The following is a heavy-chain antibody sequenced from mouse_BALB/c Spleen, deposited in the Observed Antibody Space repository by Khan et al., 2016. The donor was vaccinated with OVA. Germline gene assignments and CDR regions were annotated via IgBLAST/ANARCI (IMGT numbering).Heavy chain of an antibody. CDR2: IYPFNDDT. Sequence: VQLQQSGPELVKPGASVKMSCKASGYTFTSYVMHWVKQKPGLGLEWIGYIYPFNDDTKYNEKFKGKATLTSDKSSSTAYMELSGLTSEDSAFYYCAPVGTYYVSFAYWGQGTLVTVSA. J-gene: IGHJ3*01. V-gene: IGHV1S136*01. CDR3: APVGTYYVSFAY. D-gene: IGHD1-1*01. CDR1: GYTFTSYV.